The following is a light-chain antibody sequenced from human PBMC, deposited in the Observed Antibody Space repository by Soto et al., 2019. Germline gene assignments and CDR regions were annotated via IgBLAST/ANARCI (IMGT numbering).Light chain of an antibody. V-gene: IGKV3-20*01. CDR2: SAS. CDR1: QTVTGNY. J-gene: IGKJ1*01. Sequence: EIVLTQSPGTLSLSPGDRATLSCSASQTVTGNYLAWYHQKPGQAPRLLTHSASSRATGIPDRFSASGTGTDFTLTISRLEPEDSAVYYCQQYSASPRTFGQGTKVDIK. CDR3: QQYSASPRT.